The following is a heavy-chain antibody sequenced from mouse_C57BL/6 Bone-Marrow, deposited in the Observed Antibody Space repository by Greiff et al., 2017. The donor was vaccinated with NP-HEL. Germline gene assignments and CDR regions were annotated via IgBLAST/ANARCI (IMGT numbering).Heavy chain of an antibody. Sequence: VQLQQSGPVLVKPGASVKISCKASGYTFTDYYMNWVKQSHGKSLEWIGDINPNNGGTSYNQKFKGKATLTVDKSSSTAYMELRSLTSEGSAVYYCYTAWFAYWGQGTLVTVSA. J-gene: IGHJ3*01. V-gene: IGHV1-26*01. CDR3: YTAWFAY. CDR2: INPNNGGT. D-gene: IGHD1-1*01. CDR1: GYTFTDYY.